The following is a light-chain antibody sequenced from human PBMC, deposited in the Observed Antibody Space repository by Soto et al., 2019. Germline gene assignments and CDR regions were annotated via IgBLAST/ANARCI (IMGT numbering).Light chain of an antibody. V-gene: IGKV3-15*01. CDR2: GAS. J-gene: IGKJ4*01. CDR3: QQYNKWPVT. Sequence: EIVMTQSPVTLSVSPGERATLPCRASQSVSSNLAWYHQKPGQAPRILIYGASTRATGIPARFSGSGSGTEFTLTISSLQSEDFAVYYCQQYNKWPVTFGGGTKVEIK. CDR1: QSVSSN.